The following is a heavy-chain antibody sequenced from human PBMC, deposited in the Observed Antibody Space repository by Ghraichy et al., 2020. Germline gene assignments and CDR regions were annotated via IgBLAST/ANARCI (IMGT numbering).Heavy chain of an antibody. CDR1: GYPIINNYY. CDR3: ARHGIEWSTVPRFDH. CDR2: IYHTGGT. J-gene: IGHJ4*02. V-gene: IGHV4-38-2*01. Sequence: GSLSLTCVVSGYPIINNYYWGWIRQPPGMGLQWIGTIYHTGGTFYNPSLKSRATISVDTSKSQFSLKLNSETAADTAVYYCARHGIEWSTVPRFDHWGQGSLVTVSS. D-gene: IGHD3-3*01.